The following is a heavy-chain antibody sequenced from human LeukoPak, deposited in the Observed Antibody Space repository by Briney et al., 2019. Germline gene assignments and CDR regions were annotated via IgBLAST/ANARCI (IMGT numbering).Heavy chain of an antibody. D-gene: IGHD5-18*01. J-gene: IGHJ5*02. Sequence: SVKVSCKASGGTFSSYAISWVRQAPGQGLEWMGEIIPIFGTANYAQKFQGRVTITADESTSTAYMELSSLRSEDTAVYYCARAGGSAMAFNWFDPWGQGTLVTVSS. V-gene: IGHV1-69*13. CDR2: IIPIFGTA. CDR1: GGTFSSYA. CDR3: ARAGGSAMAFNWFDP.